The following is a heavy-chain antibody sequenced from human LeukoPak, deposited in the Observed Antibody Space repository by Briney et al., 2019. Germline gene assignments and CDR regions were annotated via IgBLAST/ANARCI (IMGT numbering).Heavy chain of an antibody. CDR2: IRFDESRT. Sequence: QSGGSLRLSCAASGFTFSNYGMHWVRQAPGKGLEWVAFIRFDESRTFYGDSVKGRFIISRDNSENTLFLHMHSLRPEDTAVYYCAKALVLTVAGTYYVDHWGQGTLVTVSS. V-gene: IGHV3-30*02. D-gene: IGHD6-19*01. CDR3: AKALVLTVAGTYYVDH. CDR1: GFTFSNYG. J-gene: IGHJ4*02.